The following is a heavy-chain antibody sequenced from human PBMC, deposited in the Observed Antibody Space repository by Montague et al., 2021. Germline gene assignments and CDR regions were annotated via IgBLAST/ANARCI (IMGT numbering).Heavy chain of an antibody. CDR1: GFTLDSYM. CDR3: ARDGYNWIPYDY. Sequence: SLRLSCAGSGFTLDSYMMSWVRQAPGKGLEWVSASSGTGADTYYADSVKGRFTISRDNSKNTLYLQMDSLRDDDTAGYYCARDGYNWIPYDYWGQGTLVTVSS. D-gene: IGHD1-1*01. CDR2: SSGTGADT. J-gene: IGHJ4*02. V-gene: IGHV3-23*01.